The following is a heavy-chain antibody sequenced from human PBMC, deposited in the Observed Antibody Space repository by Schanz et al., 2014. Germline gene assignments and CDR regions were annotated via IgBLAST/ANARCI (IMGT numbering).Heavy chain of an antibody. V-gene: IGHV3-21*01. CDR2: IISSSNYY. Sequence: EVQLVESGGGLVKSGGSLRLSCATSGFIFTSYSMHWVRQAPGKGLGWVSSIISSSNYYYYADSVKGRFTISRDAAKDSLFLQMTSLRADDTAVYFCAREYASTWFESNVMAGRIENWGQGPLVTVSS. D-gene: IGHD2-8*01. J-gene: IGHJ4*02. CDR3: AREYASTWFESNVMAGRIEN. CDR1: GFIFTSYS.